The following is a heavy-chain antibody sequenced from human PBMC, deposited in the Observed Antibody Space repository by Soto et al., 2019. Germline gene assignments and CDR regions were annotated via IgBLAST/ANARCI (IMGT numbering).Heavy chain of an antibody. CDR1: GGSISSYY. CDR3: ARHVVSITYFDLLTGYYP. CDR2: IYYSGST. V-gene: IGHV4-59*08. Sequence: SETLSLTCTVSGGSISSYYWSWIRQPPGKGLEWIGYIYYSGSTNYNPSLKSRVTISVDTSKNQFSLKLSSVTTADTAVYYCARHVVSITYFDLLTGYYPWGQGTLVTVS. D-gene: IGHD3-9*01. J-gene: IGHJ5*02.